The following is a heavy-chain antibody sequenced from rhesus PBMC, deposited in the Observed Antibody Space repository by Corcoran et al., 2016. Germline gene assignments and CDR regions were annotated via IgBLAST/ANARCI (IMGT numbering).Heavy chain of an antibody. CDR2: ISWNSGST. J-gene: IGHJ4*01. CDR3: ARESCSGIYCYAGTFDY. Sequence: EVXLVXSGGXVXQXGGSXRXXXXXXXXXXXXXXVXWVRQXXXKGLEWVSEISWNSGSTGYADSVQGRLXISRDNAKNALYLQMNRLRAEDTALYYCARESCSGIYCYAGTFDYWGQGVLVTVSS. D-gene: IGHD2-27*01. CDR1: XXXXXXXX. V-gene: IGHV3-78*01.